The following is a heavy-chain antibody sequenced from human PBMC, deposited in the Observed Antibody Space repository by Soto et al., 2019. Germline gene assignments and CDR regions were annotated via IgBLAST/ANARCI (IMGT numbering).Heavy chain of an antibody. J-gene: IGHJ6*02. D-gene: IGHD1-26*01. Sequence: XDSLKVSCKCSGYSFTSYWIGLVRQMPGKGLEWMGIIYPGDSDTRYSPSFQGQVTISADKSISTAYLQWSSLKASDTAMYYCASTYSGSHYYGMDVWGQGTTVTVSS. V-gene: IGHV5-51*01. CDR1: GYSFTSYW. CDR3: ASTYSGSHYYGMDV. CDR2: IYPGDSDT.